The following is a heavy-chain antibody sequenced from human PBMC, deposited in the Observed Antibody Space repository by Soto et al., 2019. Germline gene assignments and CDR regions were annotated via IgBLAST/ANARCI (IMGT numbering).Heavy chain of an antibody. J-gene: IGHJ6*02. CDR3: AAELGFGKLSVV. CDR2: IIPLFGTT. Sequence: QVQVVQSGVEVRRPGSSVKVSCKASGDTFKNCVISWVRQAPGQGLEWMGGIIPLFGTTDFAQRFQGRLKITTDESTTTAYMELSRLRAEDTATYYCAAELGFGKLSVVWGQGTTVSVTS. D-gene: IGHD3-10*01. V-gene: IGHV1-69*01. CDR1: GDTFKNCV.